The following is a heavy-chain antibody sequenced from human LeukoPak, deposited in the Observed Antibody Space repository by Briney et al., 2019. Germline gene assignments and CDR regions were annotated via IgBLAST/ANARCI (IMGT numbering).Heavy chain of an antibody. CDR2: IIPIFGTA. V-gene: IGHV1-69*13. CDR1: GGTFSSYA. D-gene: IGHD6-19*01. CDR3: ARESRYSSGWSV. J-gene: IGHJ6*02. Sequence: SVKVSCKASGGTFSSYAISWVRQAPGQGLEWMGGIIPIFGTANYAQKFQGRVTITADESTSTAYMELSGLRSEDTAVYYCARESRYSSGWSVWGQGTTVTVSS.